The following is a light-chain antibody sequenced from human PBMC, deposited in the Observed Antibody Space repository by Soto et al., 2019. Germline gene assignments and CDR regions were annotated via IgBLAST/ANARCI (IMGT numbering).Light chain of an antibody. CDR2: GLS. V-gene: IGKV3-20*01. J-gene: IGKJ1*01. CDR1: QSPRSRN. CDR3: QQYDSSPRT. Sequence: ELALTQSPGTLSLSPGVRATLSCRASQSPRSRNLAWYQQKHGQATRPLIYGLSTRATGIPARFSGSASGTDFTLTIGSLEPEDFAVYYCQQYDSSPRTFGQGTKVDIK.